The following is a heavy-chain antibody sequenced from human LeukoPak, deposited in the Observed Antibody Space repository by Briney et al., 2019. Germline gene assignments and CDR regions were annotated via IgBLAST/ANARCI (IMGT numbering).Heavy chain of an antibody. CDR3: ATHYDVLTGYAAAAFDI. D-gene: IGHD3-9*01. Sequence: SETLSLTCTVSGGSISPYYWSWIRQPPGKGLEWIGYIYYSGTTHYNPSLESRVTMSVDTSKNQFSLKLSSVTAADTAVYYCATHYDVLTGYAAAAFDIWGQGTMVTVSS. CDR1: GGSISPYY. V-gene: IGHV4-59*08. J-gene: IGHJ3*02. CDR2: IYYSGTT.